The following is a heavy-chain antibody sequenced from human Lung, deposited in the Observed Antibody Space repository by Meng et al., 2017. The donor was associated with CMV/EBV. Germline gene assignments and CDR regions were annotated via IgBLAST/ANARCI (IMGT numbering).Heavy chain of an antibody. CDR3: ARWKPRIDF. J-gene: IGHJ4*02. V-gene: IGHV3-7*01. D-gene: IGHD1-1*01. CDR2: IKEDGSAK. Sequence: GESVKISCAASGFTFSSYWMSWVRQAPGKGQGWVANIKEDGSAKYYVDSVKGRFTISRDNARKSLYLQMNSLSAEDTAVYYCARWKPRIDFWGQGTLVTVSS. CDR1: GFTFSSYW.